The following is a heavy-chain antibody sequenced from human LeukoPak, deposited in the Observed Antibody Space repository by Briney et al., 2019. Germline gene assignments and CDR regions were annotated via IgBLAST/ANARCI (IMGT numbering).Heavy chain of an antibody. Sequence: PGRSLRLSCATSGFTFSSYAMHWVRQAPGKGLEWVSSISGSSSYIYYADSVKGRFTISRDNAKNSLYLQMNSLRVEDTAVYYCARWEDGELLTYWGQGTLVTVSS. J-gene: IGHJ4*02. CDR1: GFTFSSYA. CDR2: ISGSSSYI. V-gene: IGHV3-21*01. D-gene: IGHD3-10*01. CDR3: ARWEDGELLTY.